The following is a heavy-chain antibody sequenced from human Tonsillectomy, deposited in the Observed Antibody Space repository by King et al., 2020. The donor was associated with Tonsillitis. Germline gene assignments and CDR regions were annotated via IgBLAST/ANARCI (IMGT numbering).Heavy chain of an antibody. J-gene: IGHJ4*02. CDR2: ISSIGGST. D-gene: IGHD6-19*01. CDR1: GFTFSSYA. CDR3: VKDLLYTIAVVGDGGY. Sequence: VQLVESGGGLVQPGGSLRLSCSASGFTFSSYAMHWVRQAPGKGLEYVSAISSIGGSTYYADSVKGRFTISRDNSKNTLYLQMSSLRTEDRAVYYCVKDLLYTIAVVGDGGYWGQGTLVTVSS. V-gene: IGHV3-64D*06.